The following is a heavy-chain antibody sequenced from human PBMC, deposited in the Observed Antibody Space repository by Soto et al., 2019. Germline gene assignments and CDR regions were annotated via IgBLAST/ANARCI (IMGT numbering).Heavy chain of an antibody. V-gene: IGHV1-3*01. CDR3: ASFRAVLGNYDC. CDR1: GYTFTSCA. CDR2: INAGNGNT. Sequence: ASVKVSCKDSGYTFTSCAMDSVRQAPGQRLEWMGWINAGNGNTKYSQRFQGRVTITRETSASTAHMELSSLRSEDTAVYYCASFRAVLGNYDCWCQGTLVPVS. D-gene: IGHD6-19*01. J-gene: IGHJ4*01.